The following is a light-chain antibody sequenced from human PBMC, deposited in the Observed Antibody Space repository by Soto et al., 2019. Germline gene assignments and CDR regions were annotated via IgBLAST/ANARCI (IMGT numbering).Light chain of an antibody. V-gene: IGKV1-27*01. J-gene: IGKJ4*01. CDR3: QQYNRAPLT. Sequence: DIQMTQSPSSLSSSVGDRVTITCRASQGISNYLAWYQQKPGKVPKLLIYAASTLHAGVPSRFSGSGSGTDFILIISRLQHEFVANYYWQQYNRAPLTFGGGTKVEIK. CDR2: AAS. CDR1: QGISNY.